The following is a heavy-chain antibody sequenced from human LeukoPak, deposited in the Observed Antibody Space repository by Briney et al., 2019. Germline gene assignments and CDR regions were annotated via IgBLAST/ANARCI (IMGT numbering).Heavy chain of an antibody. J-gene: IGHJ4*02. Sequence: GGPLRLSCAASGFTLSSYSMNCVRQAPGKGVEWVSSISSSSSYIYYADSVKGRFTISRDNAKNSLYLHMNSLRAEDTAVYYCARDFSPVVVTPRGYFDYWGQGTLVTVS. CDR3: ARDFSPVVVTPRGYFDY. CDR1: GFTLSSYS. V-gene: IGHV3-21*01. D-gene: IGHD3-22*01. CDR2: ISSSSSYI.